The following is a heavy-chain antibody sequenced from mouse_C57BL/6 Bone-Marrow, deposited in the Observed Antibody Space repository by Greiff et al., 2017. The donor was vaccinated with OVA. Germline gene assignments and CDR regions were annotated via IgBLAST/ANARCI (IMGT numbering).Heavy chain of an antibody. CDR1: GYTFTDYE. J-gene: IGHJ4*01. CDR3: TRGYSNYYAMDY. Sequence: QVQLQQSGAELVRPGASVTLSCKASGYTFTDYEMHWVKQTPVHGLEWIGAIDPETGGNAYNQQLKGKAILTADKSSSTAYMELRSLTSEDSAVYYGTRGYSNYYAMDYWGQGTSVTVSS. CDR2: IDPETGGN. V-gene: IGHV1-15*01. D-gene: IGHD2-5*01.